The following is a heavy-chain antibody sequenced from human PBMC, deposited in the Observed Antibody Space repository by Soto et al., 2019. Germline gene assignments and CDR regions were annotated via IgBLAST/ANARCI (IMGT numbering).Heavy chain of an antibody. Sequence: GSLRLACAASGFGFSTYNIDWVRQAPGKGPEWIAYISTTSFTIYYADSVKGRFTISRDNDRNSLYLEMNSLRDEDTAVYYCARDRCYDGTCYSASDSWGQGTLVTVSS. CDR1: GFGFSTYN. CDR3: ARDRCYDGTCYSASDS. J-gene: IGHJ5*01. D-gene: IGHD2-15*01. CDR2: ISTTSFTI. V-gene: IGHV3-48*02.